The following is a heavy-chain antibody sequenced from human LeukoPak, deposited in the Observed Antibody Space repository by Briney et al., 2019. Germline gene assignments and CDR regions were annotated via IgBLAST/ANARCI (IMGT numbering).Heavy chain of an antibody. J-gene: IGHJ4*02. CDR1: GYTFTGYY. CDR2: INPNSGGT. CDR3: ATDLYGSGSYSLLDY. V-gene: IGHV1-2*02. D-gene: IGHD3-10*01. Sequence: ASVKVSCKASGYTFTGYYMHWVRQAPGQGLEWMGWINPNSGGTNYAQKFQGRVTMTRDTSISTAYMELSSLRSEDTAVYYCATDLYGSGSYSLLDYWGQGTLVTVSS.